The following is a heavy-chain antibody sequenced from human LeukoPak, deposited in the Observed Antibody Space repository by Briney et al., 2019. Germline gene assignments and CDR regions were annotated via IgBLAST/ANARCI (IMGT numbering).Heavy chain of an antibody. D-gene: IGHD6-13*01. CDR3: AKNIAAAGTLNY. J-gene: IGHJ4*02. V-gene: IGHV3-23*01. Sequence: PGGSLRLSCAASGFTFSSYEMNWVRQAPGKGLEWVSAISGSGGSTYYADSVKGRFTISRDNSKNTLYLQMNSLRAEDTAVYYCAKNIAAAGTLNYWGQGTLVTVSS. CDR2: ISGSGGST. CDR1: GFTFSSYE.